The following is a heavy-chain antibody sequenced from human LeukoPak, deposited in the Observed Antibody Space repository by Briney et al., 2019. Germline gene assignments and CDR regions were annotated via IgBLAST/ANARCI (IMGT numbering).Heavy chain of an antibody. D-gene: IGHD5-12*01. V-gene: IGHV4-31*03. CDR1: GGSISSGDYY. Sequence: SETLSLTCTVSGGSISSGDYYWNWIRQHPEKSLEWIGYIFYSGSAYYNPSLKSRVTISVDTSKNQFSLKLSSVTAADTGIYYCARHSRSGYIGYENAFDIWGQGTMATVSS. CDR2: IFYSGSA. CDR3: ARHSRSGYIGYENAFDI. J-gene: IGHJ3*02.